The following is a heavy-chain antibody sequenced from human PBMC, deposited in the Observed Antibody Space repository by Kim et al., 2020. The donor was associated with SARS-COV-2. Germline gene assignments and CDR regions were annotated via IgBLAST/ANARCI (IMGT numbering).Heavy chain of an antibody. D-gene: IGHD6-13*01. Sequence: LKSRATLSVATSKNQFSLKLSSVTAADTAVYYCARDHAAAAGTSDWFDPWGQGTLVTVSS. J-gene: IGHJ5*02. V-gene: IGHV4-30-2*04. CDR3: ARDHAAAAGTSDWFDP.